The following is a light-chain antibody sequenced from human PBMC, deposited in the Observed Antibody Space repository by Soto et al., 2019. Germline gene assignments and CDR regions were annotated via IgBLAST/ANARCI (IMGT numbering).Light chain of an antibody. Sequence: DIQMTQSPSSLSASLGDRVTITCRASQSVSSHLNWYQQKPGKAPKLLIYAAASLQSGVPSRFSGSGSGTDFTLTISSLQPEDFATYFCQHHYATPYTFGQGTKLEIK. J-gene: IGKJ2*01. CDR2: AAA. CDR1: QSVSSH. CDR3: QHHYATPYT. V-gene: IGKV1-39*01.